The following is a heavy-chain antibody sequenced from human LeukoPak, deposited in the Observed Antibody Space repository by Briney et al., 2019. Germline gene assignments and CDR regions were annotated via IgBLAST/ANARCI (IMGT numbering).Heavy chain of an antibody. CDR1: GFTFSSYA. Sequence: PGGSLRLSCAASGFTFSSYAMSWVRQVPGKGLEWVSTISDSGGNTYYADSVRGRFTISRDNSKNTLYLQMNSLRAEDTAVYYCAKDVEYGSGTPIGYWGQGTLVTVSS. V-gene: IGHV3-23*01. CDR3: AKDVEYGSGTPIGY. J-gene: IGHJ4*02. CDR2: ISDSGGNT. D-gene: IGHD3-10*01.